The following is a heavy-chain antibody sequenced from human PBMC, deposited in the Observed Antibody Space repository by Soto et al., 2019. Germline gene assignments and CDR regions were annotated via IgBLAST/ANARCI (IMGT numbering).Heavy chain of an antibody. CDR2: TYWDDDK. V-gene: IGHV2-5*02. D-gene: IGHD3-3*01. J-gene: IGHJ4*02. CDR3: AHRVLRTVFGLVTTTAIYFDF. Sequence: QITLNESGPTVVRPTETLTLTCRFSGFSLTTSGVGVGWIRQSPGKAPEWLALTYWDDDKRYSASLKSRLTITKYTSKNQGVLTGSDLDPTDTATYYCAHRVLRTVFGLVTTTAIYFDFWGQGTPVAVSS. CDR1: GFSLTTSGVG.